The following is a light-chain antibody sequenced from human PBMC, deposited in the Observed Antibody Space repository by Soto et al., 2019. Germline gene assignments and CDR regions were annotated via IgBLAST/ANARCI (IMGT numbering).Light chain of an antibody. J-gene: IGKJ1*01. CDR2: KFS. CDR3: MQGTHCPPT. V-gene: IGKV2-30*01. CDR1: QILVYSDGNTY. Sequence: EVVVTQSPLSLPVTLGQPASISCICIQILVYSDGNTYLNWLQQRPGQSPRRLIYKFSNRDAGVPDRFSGGGSGTDFTLKISRVEAEDVAMYYCMQGTHCPPTFGQAPRWLS.